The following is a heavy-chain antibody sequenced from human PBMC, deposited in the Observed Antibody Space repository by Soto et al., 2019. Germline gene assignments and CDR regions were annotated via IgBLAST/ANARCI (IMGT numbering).Heavy chain of an antibody. CDR3: ARPPQRGLLPYFDY. CDR1: GFTFSSYA. D-gene: IGHD3-16*01. Sequence: GGSLRLSCAASGFTFSSYAMHWVRQAPGKGLEWVAVISYDGSNKYYADSVKGRFTISRDNSKNTLYLQMNSLRAEDTAVYYCARPPQRGLLPYFDYWGQGTLVTVSS. J-gene: IGHJ4*02. V-gene: IGHV3-30-3*01. CDR2: ISYDGSNK.